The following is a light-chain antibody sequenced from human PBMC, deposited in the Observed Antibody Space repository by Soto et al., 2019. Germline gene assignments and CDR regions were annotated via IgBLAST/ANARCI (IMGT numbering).Light chain of an antibody. V-gene: IGLV2-23*01. Sequence: QSVLTQPASVSGSPGQSITISCTGSSSDVGGYNFVSWYQQIPGKAPKLMIYEGGKRPAGVSNRFSGSKSGNTASLTISGLQAEDETDYYCCSYAGFSTFVFGTGTKLTVL. CDR2: EGG. CDR1: SSDVGGYNF. J-gene: IGLJ1*01. CDR3: CSYAGFSTFV.